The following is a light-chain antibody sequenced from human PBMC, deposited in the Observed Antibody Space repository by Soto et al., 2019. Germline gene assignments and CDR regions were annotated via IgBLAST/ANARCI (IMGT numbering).Light chain of an antibody. J-gene: IGKJ5*01. CDR1: QSVSSN. Sequence: EILMTPTPSTLPVSPVWISNLSCWASQSVSSNFAWYQQKPVQAPRLLIYGASTRATGIPVRFSGSGSGTDFTLTISSLEPEDFAVYYCQQYNTWSSITFGQGTRLEIK. CDR2: GAS. CDR3: QQYNTWSSIT. V-gene: IGKV3D-15*01.